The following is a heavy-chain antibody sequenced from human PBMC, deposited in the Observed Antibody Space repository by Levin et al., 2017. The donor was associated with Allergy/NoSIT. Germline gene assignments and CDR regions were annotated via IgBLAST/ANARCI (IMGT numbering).Heavy chain of an antibody. CDR3: AKSQGLSGRSFGD. CDR1: GFTFSSYA. D-gene: IGHD1-26*01. CDR2: ISESGAHT. Sequence: GESLKISCAASGFTFSSYAMSWVRQAPGKGLGWVAAISESGAHTYYADSVMGRFTISRDNSENTLYLQMNSLRAEDTAVYYCAKSQGLSGRSFGDWGQGTLVTVSS. J-gene: IGHJ4*02. V-gene: IGHV3-23*01.